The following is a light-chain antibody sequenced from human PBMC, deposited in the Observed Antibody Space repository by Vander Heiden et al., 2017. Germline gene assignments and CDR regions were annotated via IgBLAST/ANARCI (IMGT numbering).Light chain of an antibody. CDR1: ITNIAGTL. J-gene: IGLJ2*01. V-gene: IGLV1-47*02. CDR2: SEN. CDR3: AAWDNSLGGQGI. Sequence: QPLLPQPPPASGAHGPRVTVARSGSITNIAGTLVSRYHPCHGAAPKLLIYSENQRPSGVPDRFSGSKSGPSASLAISGLRSEGEADYYCAAWDNSLGGQGIFGGGTKLTVV.